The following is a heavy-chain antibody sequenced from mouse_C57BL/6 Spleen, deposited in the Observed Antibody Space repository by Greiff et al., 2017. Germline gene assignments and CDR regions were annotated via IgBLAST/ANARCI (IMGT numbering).Heavy chain of an antibody. CDR3: TREGAIYDGYFDV. J-gene: IGHJ1*03. D-gene: IGHD2-12*01. CDR1: GFTFSSYA. CDR2: ISSGGDYI. Sequence: EVQGVESGEGLVKPGGSLKLSCAASGFTFSSYAMSWVRQTPEKRLEWVAYISSGGDYIYYADTVKGRFTISRDNARNTLYLQMSSLKSEDTAMYYCTREGAIYDGYFDVWGTGTTVTVSS. V-gene: IGHV5-9-1*02.